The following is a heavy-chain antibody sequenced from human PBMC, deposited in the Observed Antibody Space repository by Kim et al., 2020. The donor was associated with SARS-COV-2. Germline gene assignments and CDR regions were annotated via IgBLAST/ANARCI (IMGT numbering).Heavy chain of an antibody. J-gene: IGHJ6*02. V-gene: IGHV3-30*02. CDR3: AKVTGWHYYYYGMDV. Sequence: DSVKGRFTISRDNSKNTLYLQMNSLRAEDTAVYYCAKVTGWHYYYYGMDVWGQGTTVTVSS. D-gene: IGHD2-15*01.